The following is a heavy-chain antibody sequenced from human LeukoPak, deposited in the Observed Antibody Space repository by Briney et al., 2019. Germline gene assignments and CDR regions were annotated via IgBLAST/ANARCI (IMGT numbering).Heavy chain of an antibody. CDR1: GGTFSSYA. J-gene: IGHJ5*02. CDR2: IIPIFGTA. CDR3: ARSDFLVPAAEYNWFDP. Sequence: SVKVSCKASGGTFSSYAISWVRQAPGQGLEWMGGIIPIFGTANYAQKFQGRVTITADESTSTAYMKLSSLRSEDTAVYYCARSDFLVPAAEYNWFDPWGQGTLVTVSS. D-gene: IGHD2-2*01. V-gene: IGHV1-69*13.